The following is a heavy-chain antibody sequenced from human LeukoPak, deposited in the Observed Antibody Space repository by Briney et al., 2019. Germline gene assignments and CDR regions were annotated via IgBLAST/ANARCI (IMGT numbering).Heavy chain of an antibody. Sequence: SGPTLVNPTQTLTVTCTFSGFSLSTSGVGVGWIRQPPGKALEWLALIYWDDDKRYSPSLKSRLTITKDASKNQVVLTMTNMDPVDTATYYCAHRGLVGSSWYYWGQGTLVTVSS. D-gene: IGHD6-13*01. CDR1: GFSLSTSGVG. V-gene: IGHV2-5*02. J-gene: IGHJ4*02. CDR2: IYWDDDK. CDR3: AHRGLVGSSWYY.